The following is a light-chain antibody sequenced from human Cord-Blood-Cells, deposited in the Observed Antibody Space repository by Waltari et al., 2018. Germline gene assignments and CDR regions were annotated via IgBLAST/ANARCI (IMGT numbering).Light chain of an antibody. CDR1: PRVLYSSNNKNY. J-gene: IGKJ1*01. Sequence: DIVMTQSPDSLAVSLDEMATINCKSTPRVLYSSNNKNYLAWYQQKPGQPPKLLIYWASTRESGVPGLFSGSGSGTDFTLTISSLQAEDVAVYYCQQYYSTPWTFGQGTKVEIK. CDR2: WAS. CDR3: QQYYSTPWT. V-gene: IGKV4-1*01.